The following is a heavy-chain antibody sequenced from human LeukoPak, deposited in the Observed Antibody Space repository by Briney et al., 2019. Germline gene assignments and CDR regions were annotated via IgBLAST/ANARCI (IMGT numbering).Heavy chain of an antibody. V-gene: IGHV5-51*01. CDR1: GYNFTPYW. J-gene: IGHJ4*02. D-gene: IGHD3-22*01. Sequence: GESLKISCKGSGYNFTPYWIVWVRRMPGKGLEWMGMTFPGHSYSIYSPSFQGQVTISADKSISTAYLQWSSLKASDTAMYYCARQGSDSSGDGVDYWGQGTLVTVSS. CDR3: ARQGSDSSGDGVDY. CDR2: TFPGHSYS.